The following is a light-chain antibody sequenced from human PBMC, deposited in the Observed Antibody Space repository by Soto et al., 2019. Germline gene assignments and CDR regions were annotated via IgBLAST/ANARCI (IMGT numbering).Light chain of an antibody. Sequence: EIVLKQSPATLSVSPGERAILSCRASQSVSINLAWYHQKPGQAPRLLIYGTSTRATDIPARFTGSGSETEFTLTISSLRSEDFAVYYCQQYHNWPITFGQGTRLEIK. V-gene: IGKV3-15*01. J-gene: IGKJ5*01. CDR3: QQYHNWPIT. CDR2: GTS. CDR1: QSVSIN.